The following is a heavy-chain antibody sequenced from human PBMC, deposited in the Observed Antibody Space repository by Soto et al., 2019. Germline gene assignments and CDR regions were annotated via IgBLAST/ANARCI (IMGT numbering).Heavy chain of an antibody. CDR2: IYPGDSDT. V-gene: IGHV5-51*01. J-gene: IGHJ6*02. Sequence: PGESLKISCKGSGYSFTSYWIGWVRQMPGKGLEWMGIIYPGDSDTRYSPSFQGQVTISADKSISTAYLQWSSLKASDTAMYYCATGAGELFLGGFTAYYYGMDVWGQGTTVTVSS. CDR1: GYSFTSYW. CDR3: ATGAGELFLGGFTAYYYGMDV. D-gene: IGHD3-16*01.